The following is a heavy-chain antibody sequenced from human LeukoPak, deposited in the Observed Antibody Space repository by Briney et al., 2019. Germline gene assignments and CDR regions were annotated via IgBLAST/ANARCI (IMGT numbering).Heavy chain of an antibody. V-gene: IGHV3-66*01. CDR1: GFTASSNY. Sequence: PGGSLRLSCAASGFTASSNYMSWVRQAPGKGLEWVSVIYSGGSTYYADSVKGRFTISRDNSKNTLYLQMNSLRAEDTAVYYCATTKDVLLWFGELSAGGFDYWGQGTLVTVSS. CDR2: IYSGGST. D-gene: IGHD3-10*01. CDR3: ATTKDVLLWFGELSAGGFDY. J-gene: IGHJ4*02.